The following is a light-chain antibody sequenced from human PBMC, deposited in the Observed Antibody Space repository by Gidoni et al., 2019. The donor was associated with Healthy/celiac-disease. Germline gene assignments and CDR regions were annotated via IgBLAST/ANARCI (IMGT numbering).Light chain of an antibody. J-gene: IGKJ1*01. CDR2: AAS. CDR1: QSISSY. CDR3: QQCYSTLE. V-gene: IGKV1-39*01. Sequence: DIQMTQSPSSLSASVGDRVTITCRASQSISSYLNWYQQKPGKAPKLLIYAASSLQSVVPSRFSGSGSGTDFTLTISSLQPEDFATYYCQQCYSTLEFGQGTKVEIK.